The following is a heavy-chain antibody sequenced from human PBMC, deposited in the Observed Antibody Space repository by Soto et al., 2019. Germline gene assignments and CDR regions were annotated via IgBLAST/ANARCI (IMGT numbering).Heavy chain of an antibody. CDR1: GGTFNTYT. CDR3: AITYCRDNSCPRDFDF. V-gene: IGHV1-69*02. Sequence: QVQVVQSGAEVKKPESSVKVYCKPSGGTFNTYTVNWVRLAPGHGLEWMGRFIPILDMANYAQKVQDRVTITADRSTFTAYMELNRLTSDDTAVYYCAITYCRDNSCPRDFDFWGPGTRVTVSS. J-gene: IGHJ4*02. CDR2: FIPILDMA. D-gene: IGHD2-21*01.